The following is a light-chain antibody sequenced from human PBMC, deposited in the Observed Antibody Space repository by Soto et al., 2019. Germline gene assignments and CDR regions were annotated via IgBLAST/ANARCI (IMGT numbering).Light chain of an antibody. Sequence: EIVMTQSPATRSVSPGERATLSCRASQSVSSNLAWYQQKPGQAPRLLIYGASTRATGIPARFSGSGSGTEFTLTISSLQSEDFAVYYWQQYNNSPLTFGGGTKVEIK. J-gene: IGKJ4*01. CDR3: QQYNNSPLT. CDR2: GAS. CDR1: QSVSSN. V-gene: IGKV3-15*01.